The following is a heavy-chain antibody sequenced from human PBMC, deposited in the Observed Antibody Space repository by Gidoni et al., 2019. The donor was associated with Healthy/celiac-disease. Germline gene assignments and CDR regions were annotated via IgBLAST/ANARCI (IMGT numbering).Heavy chain of an antibody. V-gene: IGHV3-30-3*01. D-gene: IGHD6-13*01. Sequence: QVQLVESGGGVVQPGRSLRLSCAASGFTFRSYAMHWVRQAPGKGLEWVAVISYDGSNKYYADSVKGRFTISRDNSKNTLYLQMNSMRAEDTAVYYCASLGSIAAADSYYFDYWGQGTLVTVSS. CDR1: GFTFRSYA. CDR3: ASLGSIAAADSYYFDY. CDR2: ISYDGSNK. J-gene: IGHJ4*02.